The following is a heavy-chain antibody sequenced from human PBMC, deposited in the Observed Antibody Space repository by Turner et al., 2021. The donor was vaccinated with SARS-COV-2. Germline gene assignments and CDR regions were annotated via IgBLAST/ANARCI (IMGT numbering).Heavy chain of an antibody. J-gene: IGHJ5*02. V-gene: IGHV1-69*04. CDR2: IIPILGIA. CDR1: GSHFSMYA. Sequence: HVQLVQSGAVVKQTRSSVKVYCKASGSHFSMYAISWVRQATGQGLEWMGMIIPILGIANYAQKFQSIVRITANKSTSTAYMQLSSLRSEDKAVYNCSSLYQGIAAAAISWFDPWGQGTLVTVSS. D-gene: IGHD6-13*01. CDR3: SSLYQGIAAAAISWFDP.